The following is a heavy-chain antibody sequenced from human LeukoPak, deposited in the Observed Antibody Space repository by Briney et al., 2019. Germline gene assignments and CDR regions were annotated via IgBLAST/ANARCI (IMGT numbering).Heavy chain of an antibody. V-gene: IGHV1-69*05. CDR2: IIPIFGTA. D-gene: IGHD2-2*03. CDR3: VLDIVVVPAAKTFDY. J-gene: IGHJ4*02. CDR1: GGTFSSYA. Sequence: GASVKVSCKASGGTFSSYAISWVRQAPGQGLEWMGGIIPIFGTANYAQKFQGRVTITTDESTSTAYMELSSLRSEDTAVYYCVLDIVVVPAAKTFDYWGQGTLVTVSS.